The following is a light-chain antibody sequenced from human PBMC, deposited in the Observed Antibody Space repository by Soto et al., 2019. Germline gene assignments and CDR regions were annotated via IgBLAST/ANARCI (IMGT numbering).Light chain of an antibody. CDR2: DAS. J-gene: IGKJ4*01. Sequence: EIVLTQSPATLSLSPGERATLSCRASQSVSSYLAWYQQKPGQAPRLLIYDASNRATGIPARFSGSGSGTDFTLTISSLEPDDFAVYYCPQRSNWPPLTFGGGTKVEIK. CDR1: QSVSSY. V-gene: IGKV3-11*01. CDR3: PQRSNWPPLT.